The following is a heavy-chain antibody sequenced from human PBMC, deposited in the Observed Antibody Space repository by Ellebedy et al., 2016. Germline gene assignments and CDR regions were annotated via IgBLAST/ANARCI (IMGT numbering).Heavy chain of an antibody. J-gene: IGHJ2*01. CDR1: GFTVSSNY. Sequence: GESLKISXAASGFTVSSNYMSWVRQAPGKGLEWVSVIYSGGSTYYADSVKGRFTISRDNSKNSLYLQMNSLRAEDTAVYYCARDWVTMVRGPLDLWGRGTLVTVSS. D-gene: IGHD3-10*01. CDR3: ARDWVTMVRGPLDL. V-gene: IGHV3-53*01. CDR2: IYSGGST.